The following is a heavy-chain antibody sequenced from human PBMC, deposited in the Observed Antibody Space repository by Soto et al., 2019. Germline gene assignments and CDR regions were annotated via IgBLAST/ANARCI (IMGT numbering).Heavy chain of an antibody. J-gene: IGHJ6*02. CDR3: ARGVYGSGSYWYYYYGMDV. D-gene: IGHD3-10*01. V-gene: IGHV1-69*13. CDR2: IIPIFGTA. CDR1: GGTFSSYA. Sequence: SVKVSCKASGGTFSSYAISWVRQAPGQGLEWMGGIIPIFGTANYAQKFQGRVTITADESTSTAYMELSSLRSEDTAVYYCARGVYGSGSYWYYYYGMDVWGQGTTVTVSS.